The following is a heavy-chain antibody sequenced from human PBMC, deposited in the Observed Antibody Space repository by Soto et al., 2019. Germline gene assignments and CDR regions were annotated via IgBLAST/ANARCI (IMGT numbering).Heavy chain of an antibody. Sequence: QVQLQESGPGLVKPSQTLSLTCSVSGGSISSGDYSWIWIRQPPGKGLEWIGNIYYSGSPSYNPSIKSRVTISVDTSKNQFSLQLSSVTAADTAVYYCARDNHGMDVWGQGTTVTVSS. CDR1: GGSISSGDYS. J-gene: IGHJ6*02. V-gene: IGHV4-30-4*01. CDR3: ARDNHGMDV. CDR2: IYYSGSP.